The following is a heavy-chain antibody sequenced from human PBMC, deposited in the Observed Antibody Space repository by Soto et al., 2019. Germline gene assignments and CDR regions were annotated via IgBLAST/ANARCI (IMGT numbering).Heavy chain of an antibody. CDR3: AREVQPQGYYYGMDV. V-gene: IGHV1-2*04. J-gene: IGHJ6*02. Sequence: ASVKVSCKASGYTFTEYYIHWVRLAPGQGLEWMGWINPNTGVTNYAQNFQGWVTMTRDTSISTAYMELSRLRSDDTAVYYCAREVQPQGYYYGMDVWGQGTTVTVSS. CDR2: INPNTGVT. CDR1: GYTFTEYY. D-gene: IGHD5-18*01.